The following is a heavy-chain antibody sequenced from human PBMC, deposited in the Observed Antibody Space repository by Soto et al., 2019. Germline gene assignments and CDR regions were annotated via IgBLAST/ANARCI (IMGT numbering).Heavy chain of an antibody. D-gene: IGHD2-15*01. J-gene: IGHJ4*02. CDR3: ARWPNIVVVVAATAFDY. CDR2: INHSGST. V-gene: IGHV4-34*01. Sequence: SETLSLTCAVYGGSFSGYYWSWIRQPPGKGLEWIGEINHSGSTNYNPSLKSRVTISVDTSKNQFSLKLSSVTAADTAVYYCARWPNIVVVVAATAFDYWGQGTLVTVSS. CDR1: GGSFSGYY.